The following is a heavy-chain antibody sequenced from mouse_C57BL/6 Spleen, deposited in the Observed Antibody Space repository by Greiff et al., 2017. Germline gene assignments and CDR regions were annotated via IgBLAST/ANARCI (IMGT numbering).Heavy chain of an antibody. CDR2: INYDGSST. V-gene: IGHV5-16*01. CDR3: AREYYDYGPYYFDY. CDR1: GFTFSDYY. D-gene: IGHD2-4*01. J-gene: IGHJ2*01. Sequence: EVHLVESEGGLVQPGSSMKLSCTASGFTFSDYYMAWVRQVPEKGLEWVANINYDGSSTYYLDSLKSRFIISRDNAKNILYLQMSSLKSEDTATYYCAREYYDYGPYYFDYWDQGTTLTVSS.